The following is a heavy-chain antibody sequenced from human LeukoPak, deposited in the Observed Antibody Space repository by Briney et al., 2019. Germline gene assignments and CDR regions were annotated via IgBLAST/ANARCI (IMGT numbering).Heavy chain of an antibody. CDR3: ARVAGQQLVLRYYYMDV. CDR2: IIPIFGTA. V-gene: IGHV1-69*13. J-gene: IGHJ6*03. D-gene: IGHD6-13*01. Sequence: SVKVSCKASGGTFSSYAISWVRQAPGHGLEWMGGIIPIFGTANYAQKFQGRVTITADESTSTAYMELSSLRSADTAVYYCARVAGQQLVLRYYYMDVWGKGTTVTVSS. CDR1: GGTFSSYA.